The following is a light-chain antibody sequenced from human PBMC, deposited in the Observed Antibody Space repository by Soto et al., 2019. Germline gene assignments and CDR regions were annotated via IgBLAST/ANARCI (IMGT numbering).Light chain of an antibody. V-gene: IGKV3-11*01. CDR2: DAS. Sequence: EIVLTQSPATLSLSPGEIATLSCRASQSVSSYLAWYQQKPGQAPRLLIYDASNRATGIPARFSGSGSGTDFTLTISSLEPEVFAVYYCQQRSNWPPMYTFGQGTKLEIK. CDR3: QQRSNWPPMYT. J-gene: IGKJ2*01. CDR1: QSVSSY.